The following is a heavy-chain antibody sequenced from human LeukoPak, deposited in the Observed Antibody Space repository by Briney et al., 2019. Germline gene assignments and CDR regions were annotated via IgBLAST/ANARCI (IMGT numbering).Heavy chain of an antibody. CDR2: ISYDGSNK. CDR3: ARDGDPSYYDILTGYSQGPFDY. Sequence: PGRSLRLSCAASGFTFSSYAMHWVRQAPGKGLEWVAVISYDGSNKYYADSVKGRFTISRDNSKNTLYLQMNSLRAEDTAVYYCARDGDPSYYDILTGYSQGPFDYWGQGTLVTVSS. J-gene: IGHJ4*02. D-gene: IGHD3-9*01. V-gene: IGHV3-30-3*01. CDR1: GFTFSSYA.